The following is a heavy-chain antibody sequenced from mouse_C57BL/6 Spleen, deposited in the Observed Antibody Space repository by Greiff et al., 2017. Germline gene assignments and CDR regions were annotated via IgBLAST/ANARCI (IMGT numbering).Heavy chain of an antibody. CDR1: GYTFTDYY. Sequence: VQLQQSGAELVKPGASVKMSCKASGYTFTDYYMNWVKQSHGKSLEWIGDINPNNGGTSYNQKFKGKATLTVDKSSSTAYMELRSLTSEDSAVYYCANWWDYDGDYWGQGTTLTVSS. CDR3: ANWWDYDGDY. J-gene: IGHJ2*01. CDR2: INPNNGGT. V-gene: IGHV1-26*01. D-gene: IGHD2-4*01.